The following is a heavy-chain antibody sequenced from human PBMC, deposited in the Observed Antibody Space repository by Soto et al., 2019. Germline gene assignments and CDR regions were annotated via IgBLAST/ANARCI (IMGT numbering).Heavy chain of an antibody. CDR2: INGYNGNA. D-gene: IGHD3-16*01. V-gene: IGHV1-18*01. Sequence: QVQLVQSGAEVKKPGASVTASCKASGYTFTTYGVSWVRQAPGQGLEWLGWINGYNGNAKYAENLQGRVSMTTDTSTSTAYMELRSLRSDDTAVYYCARMGDVPYYYYGMDVWGQGTTVTVSS. CDR3: ARMGDVPYYYYGMDV. J-gene: IGHJ6*02. CDR1: GYTFTTYG.